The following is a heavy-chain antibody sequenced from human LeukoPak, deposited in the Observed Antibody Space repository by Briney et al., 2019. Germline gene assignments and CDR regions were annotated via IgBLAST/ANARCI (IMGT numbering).Heavy chain of an antibody. J-gene: IGHJ3*02. CDR3: ARRGGRYSGRDAFDI. CDR1: GYSFTSYW. CDR2: IYPGDSDT. V-gene: IGHV5-51*01. D-gene: IGHD1-26*01. Sequence: GESPKISCKGSGYSFTSYWIGWVRQMPGKGLEWMGIIYPGDSDTRYSPSFQGQVTISADKSISTAYLQWSSLKASDTAMYYCARRGGRYSGRDAFDIWGQGTMVTVSS.